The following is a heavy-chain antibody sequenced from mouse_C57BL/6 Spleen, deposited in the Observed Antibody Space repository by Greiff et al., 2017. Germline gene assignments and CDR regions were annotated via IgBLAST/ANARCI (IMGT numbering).Heavy chain of an antibody. D-gene: IGHD1-1*01. CDR2: IDPENGDT. J-gene: IGHJ2*01. Sequence: VQLKQSGAELVRPGASVKLSCTASGFNIKDDYMHWVKQRPEQGLEWIGWIDPENGDTEYASKFQGKATITADTSSNTAYLQLSSLTSEDTAVYYCTTILRYFDYWGQGTTLTVSS. CDR3: TTILRYFDY. CDR1: GFNIKDDY. V-gene: IGHV14-4*01.